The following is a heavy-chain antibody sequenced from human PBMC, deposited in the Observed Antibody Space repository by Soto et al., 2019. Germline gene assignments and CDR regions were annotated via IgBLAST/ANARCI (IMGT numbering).Heavy chain of an antibody. J-gene: IGHJ4*02. CDR1: GGTFSSFA. D-gene: IGHD3-9*01. CDR3: ARVLVLRYFDWSFDY. V-gene: IGHV1-69*01. Sequence: QVQLVQSGAEVKKPGSSVKVSCKASGGTFSSFAISWVRQAPGQGLEWMGGIIPIFGTANYAQKFQGRVTITADESTSTAYMELSSLRSEDTAVYYCARVLVLRYFDWSFDYWGQGTLVTVSS. CDR2: IIPIFGTA.